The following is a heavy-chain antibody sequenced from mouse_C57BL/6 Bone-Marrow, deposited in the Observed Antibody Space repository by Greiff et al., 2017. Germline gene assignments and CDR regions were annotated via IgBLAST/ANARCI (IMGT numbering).Heavy chain of an antibody. CDR2: IDPETGGT. J-gene: IGHJ3*01. D-gene: IGHD2-1*01. V-gene: IGHV1-15*01. CDR3: TRGGNPSWFAY. Sequence: VQRVESGAELVRPGASVTLSCKASGYTFTDYEMHWVKQTPVHGLEWIGAIDPETGGTAYNQKFKGKAILTADKSSSTAYMELRSLTSEDSAVYYCTRGGNPSWFAYWGQGTLVTVSA. CDR1: GYTFTDYE.